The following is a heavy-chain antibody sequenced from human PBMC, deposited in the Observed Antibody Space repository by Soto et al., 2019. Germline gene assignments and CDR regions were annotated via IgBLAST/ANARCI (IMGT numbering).Heavy chain of an antibody. J-gene: IGHJ4*02. CDR1: GFTFSSYE. CDR3: ARNLATFGVVIGY. V-gene: IGHV3-48*03. CDR2: ISSSGSKI. Sequence: GGSLRLSCAASGFTFSSYEMNWVRQAPGKGLEWVSYISSSGSKIYYADSVKGRFTISRDNAKNSLYLQMNSLRAEDTAVYYCARNLATFGVVIGYWGQGTLVTVSS. D-gene: IGHD3-3*01.